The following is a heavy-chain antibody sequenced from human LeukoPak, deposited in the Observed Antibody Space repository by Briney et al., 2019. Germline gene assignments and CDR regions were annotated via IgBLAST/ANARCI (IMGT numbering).Heavy chain of an antibody. V-gene: IGHV3-30*02. CDR3: AKDSGIVGATGAFDI. CDR2: IRYDGSNK. J-gene: IGHJ3*02. Sequence: PGGSLRLSCAASGFTFSSYGMHWVRQAPGKGLEWVAFIRYDGSNKYYADSVKGRFTISRDNSKNTLYLQMNSLRAEDTAVYYCAKDSGIVGATGAFDIWGQGPMVTVSS. CDR1: GFTFSSYG. D-gene: IGHD1-26*01.